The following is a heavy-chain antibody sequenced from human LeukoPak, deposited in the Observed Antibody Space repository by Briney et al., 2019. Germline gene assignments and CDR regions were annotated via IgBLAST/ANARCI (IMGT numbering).Heavy chain of an antibody. J-gene: IGHJ5*02. CDR1: GYSISSGYY. D-gene: IGHD2-15*01. CDR2: INHSGST. CDR3: ARVGYCSGGSCLNWFDP. V-gene: IGHV4-38-2*02. Sequence: SETLSLTCTASGYSISSGYYWGWIRLPPGKGLEWIGIINHSGSTFCNTSLKSRVTISVDTSTNQFSLQLRSVTAADTALYYCARVGYCSGGSCLNWFDPWGRGTLVTVSS.